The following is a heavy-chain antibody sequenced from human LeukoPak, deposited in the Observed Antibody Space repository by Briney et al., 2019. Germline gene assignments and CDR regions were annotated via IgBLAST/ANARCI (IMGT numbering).Heavy chain of an antibody. CDR1: GYTLTELS. CDR3: ATGGKAAAGTVRRGV. V-gene: IGHV1-24*01. J-gene: IGHJ4*02. D-gene: IGHD6-13*01. Sequence: GASVKVSCKVSGYTLTELSMHWVRQAPGKGLEWMGGFDPEDGETIYAQKFQGRVTMTEDTSTDTAYMELSSLRSEDTAVYYCATGGKAAAGTVRRGVWGQGTLVTVSS. CDR2: FDPEDGET.